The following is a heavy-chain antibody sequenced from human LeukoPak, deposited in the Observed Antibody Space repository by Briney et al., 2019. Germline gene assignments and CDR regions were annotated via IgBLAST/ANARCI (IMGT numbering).Heavy chain of an antibody. J-gene: IGHJ4*02. CDR2: IKQDGSEK. CDR1: GFTFSSHW. Sequence: GGSVRLSCTASGFTFSSHWMRWVRLAPGKTVESVASIKQDGSEKEYVVSVKGRFTISRDNAKNSLYLQMISLRAEDTAVYYCARWRGAQSEFEYWGQGTLVTVSS. CDR3: ARWRGAQSEFEY. V-gene: IGHV3-7*01. D-gene: IGHD3-3*01.